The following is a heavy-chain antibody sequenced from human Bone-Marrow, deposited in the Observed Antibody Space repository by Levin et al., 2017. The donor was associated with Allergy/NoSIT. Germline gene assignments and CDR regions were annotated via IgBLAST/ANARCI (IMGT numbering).Heavy chain of an antibody. Sequence: GASVKVSCAASGFTFSTYWMHWVRQAPGKGLVWVSSIKSDGSFTTYAGSVRGRFTISRDNARNTLYLQMNSLRAEDTAVYYCARDEGAGTTIRGFDFWGQGSLVTVSS. CDR2: IKSDGSFT. CDR1: GFTFSTYW. V-gene: IGHV3-74*01. J-gene: IGHJ4*02. D-gene: IGHD1-26*01. CDR3: ARDEGAGTTIRGFDF.